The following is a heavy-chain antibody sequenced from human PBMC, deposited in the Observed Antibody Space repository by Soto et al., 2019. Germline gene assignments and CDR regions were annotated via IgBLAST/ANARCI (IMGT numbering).Heavy chain of an antibody. CDR2: IYYSGST. CDR1: GGSISNNNYY. J-gene: IGHJ4*02. V-gene: IGHV4-39*01. CDR3: ARSSCTNGVCYLGYFDH. D-gene: IGHD2-8*01. Sequence: PSETLSLTCTVSGGSISNNNYYWGWIRQPPGKGLEWIASIYYSGSTYYNPSLRSRVTMSVDTSKSQFSLKLTSVTAADTAVYSCARSSCTNGVCYLGYFDHWGQGTLVTVS.